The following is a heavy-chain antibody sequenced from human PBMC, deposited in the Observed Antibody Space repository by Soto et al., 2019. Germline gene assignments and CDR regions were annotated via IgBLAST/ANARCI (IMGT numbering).Heavy chain of an antibody. CDR3: ARRAMAGTGYYYYMDV. D-gene: IGHD6-19*01. CDR1: GCSISSSSYY. J-gene: IGHJ6*03. Sequence: SETLSLTCTVSGCSISSSSYYWGWIRQPPGKGLEWIGSIYYSGSTYYNPSLKSRVTISVDTSKNQFSLKLSSVTAADTAVYYCARRAMAGTGYYYYMDVWGKGTTVTVSS. CDR2: IYYSGST. V-gene: IGHV4-39*01.